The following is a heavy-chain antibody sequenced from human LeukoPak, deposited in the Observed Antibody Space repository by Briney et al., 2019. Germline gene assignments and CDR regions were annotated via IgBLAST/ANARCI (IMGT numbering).Heavy chain of an antibody. D-gene: IGHD3-10*01. J-gene: IGHJ4*02. CDR2: ISGSGGST. V-gene: IGHV3-23*01. CDR3: AKGAITMVRGVIVYDY. CDR1: GFTFSSYA. Sequence: GGSLRLSCAASGFTFSSYAMSWVRQAPGKGLEWVSAISGSGGSTYYADSVKGRFTISRDNSKNTLYLQMNSLRAEDTAVYYCAKGAITMVRGVIVYDYWGQGTLVTVSS.